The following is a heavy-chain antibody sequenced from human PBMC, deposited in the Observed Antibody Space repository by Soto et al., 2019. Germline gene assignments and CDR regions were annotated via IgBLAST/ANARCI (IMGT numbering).Heavy chain of an antibody. CDR1: GFTFDDYG. CDR2: INWNVGST. D-gene: IGHD6-19*01. Sequence: EVQLGESGGGVVRPGGSLRLSCAASGFTFDDYGMTWVRQAPGKGLEWVSSINWNVGSTGYGDFVKGRFIISRDNAKNSWYLQMNSLRAEDTAVYFFARDGQAVVIAVAGPTFDYWGQGTPVPVSS. CDR3: ARDGQAVVIAVAGPTFDY. V-gene: IGHV3-20*04. J-gene: IGHJ4*02.